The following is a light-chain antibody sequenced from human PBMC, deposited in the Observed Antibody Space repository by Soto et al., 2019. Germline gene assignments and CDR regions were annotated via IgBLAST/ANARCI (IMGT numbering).Light chain of an antibody. V-gene: IGLV1-40*01. Sequence: QAVVTQPPSVSGAPGQRVTISCTGSSSNIGAGYDVHWYQHLPGTAPKLLIYGNTNRPSGVPDRFSGSKSGTSASLAITGLQTEDEADYYCQSYDRSLNGSYVFGTGTKLTVL. J-gene: IGLJ1*01. CDR1: SSNIGAGYD. CDR3: QSYDRSLNGSYV. CDR2: GNT.